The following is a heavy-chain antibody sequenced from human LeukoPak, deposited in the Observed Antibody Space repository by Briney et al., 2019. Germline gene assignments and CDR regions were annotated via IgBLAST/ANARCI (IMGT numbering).Heavy chain of an antibody. CDR2: INHSGTT. CDR3: ASHYSSGSYRYTGSFDS. Sequence: SETLSLTCAVYGGSFSDYYWSWIRQPPGKGLEWIGEINHSGTTNYSPSLKSRVSISVDTSKNQFSLTLNSVTAADAAMYYCASHYSSGSYRYTGSFDSWGQGMLVNVSS. D-gene: IGHD3-16*02. J-gene: IGHJ4*02. V-gene: IGHV4-34*01. CDR1: GGSFSDYY.